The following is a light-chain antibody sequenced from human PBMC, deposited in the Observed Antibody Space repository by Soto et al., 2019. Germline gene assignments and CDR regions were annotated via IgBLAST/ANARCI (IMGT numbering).Light chain of an antibody. V-gene: IGLV2-14*01. CDR1: SSDVGGYNY. CDR2: DVS. J-gene: IGLJ2*01. CDR3: SSYTSSSTLV. Sequence: QSALTQPASVSGSPGQSITISCTGTSSDVGGYNYVSWYQQHPGKAPKLMIYDVSNRPSGVSNRFSGSKSGNTASLTISGLHAEDGADYYCSSYTSSSTLVFGAGTELTVL.